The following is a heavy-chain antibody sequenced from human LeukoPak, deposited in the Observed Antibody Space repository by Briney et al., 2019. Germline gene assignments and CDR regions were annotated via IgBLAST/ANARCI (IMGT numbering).Heavy chain of an antibody. CDR1: GYTFTSYG. D-gene: IGHD2-2*01. V-gene: IGHV1-18*01. CDR3: ARDRPYCSSTKCAGGKAFDI. J-gene: IGHJ3*02. Sequence: VASVKVSCKASGYTFTSYGISWVRQAPGQGLEWMGWISAYNGNTNYAQNLQGRVTMTTDSSTSTAYIELRSLRSDDTAVYYCARDRPYCSSTKCAGGKAFDIWGQGTMVTVSS. CDR2: ISAYNGNT.